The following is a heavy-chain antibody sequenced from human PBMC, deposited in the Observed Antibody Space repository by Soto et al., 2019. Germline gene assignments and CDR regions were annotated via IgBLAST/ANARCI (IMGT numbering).Heavy chain of an antibody. V-gene: IGHV1-46*03. CDR2: VNTRDGRT. D-gene: IGHD3-22*01. J-gene: IGHJ3*02. Sequence: QVHLVQSGAGAEVKKPGASVKVSCKASGYTFTNYYMHWVRQAPGRGLGWMGMVNTRDGRTTYPQQFQGRVTMTTDTSTSTVYMELSSLRSDDTAVYYCASDLADYYDDSNNPYNAFDIWGQGTMVTVSS. CDR3: ASDLADYYDDSNNPYNAFDI. CDR1: GYTFTNYY.